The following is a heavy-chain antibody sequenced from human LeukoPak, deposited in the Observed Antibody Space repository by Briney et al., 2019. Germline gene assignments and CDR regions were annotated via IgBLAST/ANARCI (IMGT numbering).Heavy chain of an antibody. CDR1: GGPFLSGY. CDR2: ISSSSSYI. V-gene: IGHV3-21*01. D-gene: IGHD5-24*01. Sequence: GGAPRPSPCASGGPFLSGYKCRGRREPRGGGVEGSGISSSSSYIYYADSVKGRFTISRDNAKNSLYLQMNSLRAEDTAVYYCARDPRSRDGYNRDYWGQGTLVTVS. J-gene: IGHJ4*02. CDR3: ARDPRSRDGYNRDY.